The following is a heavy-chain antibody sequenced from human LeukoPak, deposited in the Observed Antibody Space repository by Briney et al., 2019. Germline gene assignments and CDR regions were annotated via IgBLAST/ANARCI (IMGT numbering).Heavy chain of an antibody. CDR1: GYTFTSYG. J-gene: IGHJ6*03. Sequence: ASVKVSCKASGYTFTSYGISWVRQAPGQGLEWMGWISAYNGNTNYAQKLQGRVTITRNTSISTAYMELSSLRSEDTAVYYCARGWSPYYYYYMDVWGKGTTVTVSS. CDR2: ISAYNGNT. CDR3: ARGWSPYYYYYMDV. V-gene: IGHV1-18*01.